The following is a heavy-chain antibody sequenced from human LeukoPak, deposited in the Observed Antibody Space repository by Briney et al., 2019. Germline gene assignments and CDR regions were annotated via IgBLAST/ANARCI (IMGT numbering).Heavy chain of an antibody. Sequence: GGSLRLSCAASGFTFSDYNMNWVRQAPGKGLEWVSYITNGGSTIHHADSVKGRFTISRDNAKKTLYLQMNSLRTEDTALYYCAKDTVPYYYDSSGYDPGYMDVWGKGTTVTVSS. CDR2: ITNGGSTI. CDR1: GFTFSDYN. D-gene: IGHD3-22*01. CDR3: AKDTVPYYYDSSGYDPGYMDV. V-gene: IGHV3-11*01. J-gene: IGHJ6*03.